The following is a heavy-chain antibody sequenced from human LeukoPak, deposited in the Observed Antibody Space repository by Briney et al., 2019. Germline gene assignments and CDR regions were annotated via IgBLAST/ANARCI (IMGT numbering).Heavy chain of an antibody. Sequence: PGGSLRLSCAASGFTFSSYAMSWVRQAPGKGLEWVANIKQDGSEKYYVDSVKGRFTISSDNAKNSLYLQMNSLRAEDTAVYYCARGVDYWGQGTLVTVSS. J-gene: IGHJ4*02. CDR1: GFTFSSYA. CDR3: ARGVDY. CDR2: IKQDGSEK. V-gene: IGHV3-7*01.